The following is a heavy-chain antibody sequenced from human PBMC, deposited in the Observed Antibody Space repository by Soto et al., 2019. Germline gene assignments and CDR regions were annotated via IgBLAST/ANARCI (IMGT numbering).Heavy chain of an antibody. J-gene: IGHJ5*02. CDR1: GFTFGDSY. D-gene: IGHD2-15*01. Sequence: GGSLRLSCAVSGFTFGDSYMSWSRQAPGQGLEWLSYISPGSRYPAYADSVKGRFTISRDNAKRSLYLQMMSLTAEDTAIYYCVRGGGRGLFDPWGQGTMVTVSS. CDR3: VRGGGRGLFDP. V-gene: IGHV3-11*06. CDR2: ISPGSRYP.